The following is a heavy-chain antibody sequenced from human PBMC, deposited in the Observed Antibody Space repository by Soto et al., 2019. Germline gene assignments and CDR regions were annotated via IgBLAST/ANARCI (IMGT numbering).Heavy chain of an antibody. Sequence: QVQLEQSGAEVKKPGSSVKVSCKASGGTFRTAAVSWVRQAPGQGLEWMGGIMPVFRTPDYAQKFHGRVTITADESTSTAYMELSGLRSDDTAVYYCARDNDRPQLGGNYSHILDVWGQGTTITVSS. CDR3: ARDNDRPQLGGNYSHILDV. J-gene: IGHJ6*02. CDR1: GGTFRTAA. CDR2: IMPVFRTP. D-gene: IGHD2-15*01. V-gene: IGHV1-69*12.